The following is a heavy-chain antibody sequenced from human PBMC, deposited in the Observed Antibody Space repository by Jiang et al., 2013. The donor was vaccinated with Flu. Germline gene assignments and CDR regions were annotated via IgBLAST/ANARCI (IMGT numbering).Heavy chain of an antibody. V-gene: IGHV4-4*07. CDR3: ARDGVRNGDYDGAFDI. D-gene: IGHD4-17*01. Sequence: PGLVKPSETLSLTCAVSGGSISSYYWSWIRQPAGKGLEWIGRIYTSGSTNYNPSLKSRVTMSVDTSKNQFSLKLSSVTAADTAVYYCARDGVRNGDYDGAFDIWGQGTMVTVSS. CDR2: IYTSGST. CDR1: GGSISSYY. J-gene: IGHJ3*02.